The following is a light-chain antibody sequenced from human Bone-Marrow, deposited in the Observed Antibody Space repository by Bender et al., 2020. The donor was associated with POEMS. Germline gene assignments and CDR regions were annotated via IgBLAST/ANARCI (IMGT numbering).Light chain of an antibody. CDR2: SNY. J-gene: IGLJ3*02. Sequence: QSVLTQPPSASGTPGQSVTISCSGSSSNIGGNNVNWYQHLPGTAPRLVVYSNYQRPSGVPARFSGSKSGTSASLAISDIQSEDEGDYYCSSWDDSLSGWVFGGGTKLTVL. V-gene: IGLV1-44*01. CDR3: SSWDDSLSGWV. CDR1: SSNIGGNN.